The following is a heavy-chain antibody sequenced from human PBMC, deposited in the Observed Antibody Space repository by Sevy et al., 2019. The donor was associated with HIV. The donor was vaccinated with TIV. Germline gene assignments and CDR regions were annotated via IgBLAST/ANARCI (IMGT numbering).Heavy chain of an antibody. CDR1: GGSISSSNSY. CDR2: IYHSGTT. CDR3: ARDPDYDDYGGHAFDI. V-gene: IGHV4-31*03. Sequence: SETLSLTCTVSGGSISSSNSYWSWIRQRPGKGLEWIGFIYHSGTTNYNPSLRSRLNMSVDKSKNQFSLKLSSVTAADTAVYYCARDPDYDDYGGHAFDIWGLGTMVTVSS. J-gene: IGHJ3*02. D-gene: IGHD4-17*01.